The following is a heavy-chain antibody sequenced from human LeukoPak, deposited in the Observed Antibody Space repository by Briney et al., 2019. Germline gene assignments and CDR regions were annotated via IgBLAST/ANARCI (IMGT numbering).Heavy chain of an antibody. J-gene: IGHJ3*02. V-gene: IGHV3-9*01. CDR3: AKDNRRYYDSSGYPGAFDI. CDR1: GFTFDDYA. Sequence: PGGSLRLSCAASGFTFDDYAMHLVRQAPGKGLEWVSGMSWNSGSIGYADSVKGRFTISRDNAKNSLYLQMNSLRAEDTALYYCAKDNRRYYDSSGYPGAFDIWGQGTMVTVSS. CDR2: MSWNSGSI. D-gene: IGHD3-22*01.